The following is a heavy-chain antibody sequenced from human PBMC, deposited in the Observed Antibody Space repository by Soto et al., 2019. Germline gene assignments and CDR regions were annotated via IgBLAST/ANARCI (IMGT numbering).Heavy chain of an antibody. V-gene: IGHV5-51*01. Sequence: GESLKISCKGSGYSFTSYWIGWVRQMPGKGLEWMGIIYPGDSDTRYSPSFQGQVTISADKSISTAYLQWSSLKASDTAMYYCARHGVNGDYLNGTLYYYYGMDVWGQGTTVTVSS. CDR3: ARHGVNGDYLNGTLYYYYGMDV. CDR1: GYSFTSYW. J-gene: IGHJ6*02. CDR2: IYPGDSDT. D-gene: IGHD4-17*01.